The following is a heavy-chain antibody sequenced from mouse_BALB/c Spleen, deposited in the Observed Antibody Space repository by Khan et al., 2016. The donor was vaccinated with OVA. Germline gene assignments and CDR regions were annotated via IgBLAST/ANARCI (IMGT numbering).Heavy chain of an antibody. J-gene: IGHJ4*01. CDR1: GFSLTGYG. Sequence: VQLQESGPGLVAPSQRLSITCTVSGFSLTGYGVNWVRQPPGKGLEWLGMIWGDGSTDYYSALKPRLSISKDNSTSQVFLKMNSLQTDDTARSYYARAYYCNYSEAIDYWGQGTTVTVSS. V-gene: IGHV2-6-7*01. CDR2: IWGDGST. D-gene: IGHD2-10*01. CDR3: ARAYYCNYSEAIDY.